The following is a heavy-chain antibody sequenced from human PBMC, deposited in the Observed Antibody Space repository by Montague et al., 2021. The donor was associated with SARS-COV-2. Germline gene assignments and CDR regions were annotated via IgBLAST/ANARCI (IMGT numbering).Heavy chain of an antibody. J-gene: IGHJ4*02. CDR3: ASEVPDFWGGIDY. CDR1: GGSISSYY. CDR2: IYYSGST. Sequence: SETLSLTCTVSGGSISSYYWSWIRQPPGKGLEWIGYIYYSGSTNYNPSLKSRVTISVDTSKNQFSLRLSSVAAADTAVYYCASEVPDFWGGIDYGGQGTRVTVSS. V-gene: IGHV4-59*01. D-gene: IGHD3-3*01.